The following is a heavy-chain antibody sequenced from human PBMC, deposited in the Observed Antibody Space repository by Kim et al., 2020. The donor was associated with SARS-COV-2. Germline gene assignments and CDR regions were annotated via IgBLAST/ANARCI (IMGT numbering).Heavy chain of an antibody. CDR1: GFTFSSYS. CDR2: ISSSSSYI. D-gene: IGHD6-19*01. CDR3: ARGRTTIAVAGTRWFDP. Sequence: GGSLRLSCAASGFTFSSYSMNWVRQAPGKGLEWVSSISSSSSYIYYADSVKGRFTISRDNAKNSLYLQMNSLRAEDTAVYYCARGRTTIAVAGTRWFDPWGQGTLVTVSS. V-gene: IGHV3-21*01. J-gene: IGHJ5*02.